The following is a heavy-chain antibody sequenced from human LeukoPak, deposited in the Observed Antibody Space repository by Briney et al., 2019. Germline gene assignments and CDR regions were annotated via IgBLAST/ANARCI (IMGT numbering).Heavy chain of an antibody. J-gene: IGHJ4*02. V-gene: IGHV4-61*08. Sequence: SQTLSLTCTVSGGSISSGGYYWSWIRQHPGKGLEWIGYIYYSGSTNYNPSLKSRVTISVDTSKNQFSLKLSSVTAADTAVYYCARVGFRGVATIPSYFDYWGQGTLVTVSS. D-gene: IGHD5-12*01. CDR2: IYYSGST. CDR3: ARVGFRGVATIPSYFDY. CDR1: GGSISSGGYY.